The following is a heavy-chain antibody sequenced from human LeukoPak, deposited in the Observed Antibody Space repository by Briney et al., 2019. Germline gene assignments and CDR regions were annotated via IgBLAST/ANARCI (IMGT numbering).Heavy chain of an antibody. J-gene: IGHJ5*02. CDR2: IKQDGSEK. V-gene: IGHV3-7*01. CDR3: ARENGSSWYQNNWFDP. D-gene: IGHD6-13*01. Sequence: GGSLRLSCAASGFTFSSYWMSWVRQAPGKGLEWVANIKQDGSEKYYVDPVKGRFTISGDNAKNSLYLQMNSLRAEDTAVYYCARENGSSWYQNNWFDPWGQGTLVTVSS. CDR1: GFTFSSYW.